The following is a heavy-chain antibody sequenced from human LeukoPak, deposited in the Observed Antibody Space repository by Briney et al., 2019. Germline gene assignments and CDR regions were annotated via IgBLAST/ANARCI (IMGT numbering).Heavy chain of an antibody. D-gene: IGHD4-17*01. J-gene: IGHJ4*02. CDR1: GGSISSSSYY. CDR2: IYYSVST. V-gene: IGHV4-39*07. Sequence: SETLSLTCTVSGGSISSSSYYWGWIRQPPGTGLEWIGSIYYSVSTYYNPSLKSRVTISVDTSKNQFSLKLSSVTAADTAVYYCARVPTVTFFDYWGQGTLVTVSS. CDR3: ARVPTVTFFDY.